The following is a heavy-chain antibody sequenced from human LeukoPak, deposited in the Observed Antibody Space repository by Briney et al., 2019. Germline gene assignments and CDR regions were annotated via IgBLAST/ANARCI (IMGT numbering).Heavy chain of an antibody. Sequence: PGRSLRLSCAASGFTFSSCGMHWVRQAPGKGLEWVAVIWYDGSNKYYADSVKGRFTISRDNSKNTLYLQMNSLRAEDTAVYYCARDRSNYDFWSGYSDYWGQGTLVTVSS. CDR3: ARDRSNYDFWSGYSDY. V-gene: IGHV3-33*01. D-gene: IGHD3-3*01. J-gene: IGHJ4*02. CDR2: IWYDGSNK. CDR1: GFTFSSCG.